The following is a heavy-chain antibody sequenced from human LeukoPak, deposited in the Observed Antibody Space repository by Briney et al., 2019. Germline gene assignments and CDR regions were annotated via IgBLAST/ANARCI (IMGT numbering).Heavy chain of an antibody. V-gene: IGHV3-21*01. CDR3: ARSMVRGGNWFDP. J-gene: IGHJ5*02. CDR2: ISSSSSYI. D-gene: IGHD3-10*01. CDR1: GFTFNTYT. Sequence: PGGSLRLSCAASGFTFNTYTMNWVRQAPGKGLEWVSSISSSSSYIYYADSVKGRFTISRDNAKNSLYLQMNSLRAEDTAVYYCARSMVRGGNWFDPWGQGTLVTVSS.